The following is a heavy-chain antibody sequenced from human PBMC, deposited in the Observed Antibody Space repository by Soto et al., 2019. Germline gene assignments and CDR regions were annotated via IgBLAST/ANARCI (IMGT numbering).Heavy chain of an antibody. CDR2: IVVGSGNT. Sequence: ASVKVSCKVSGFAFTSSAVQWVRQARGQRLEWIGWIVVGSGNTNYAQKFQERVTITRDMSTSTAYMELSSLRSEDTAVYYCAADDPQTTAFCDYYGMDVWGNVTTFTGSS. CDR1: GFAFTSSA. J-gene: IGHJ6*04. CDR3: AADDPQTTAFCDYYGMDV. V-gene: IGHV1-58*01. D-gene: IGHD4-4*01.